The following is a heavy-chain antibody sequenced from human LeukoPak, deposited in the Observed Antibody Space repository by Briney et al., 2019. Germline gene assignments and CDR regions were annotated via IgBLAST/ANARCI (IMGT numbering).Heavy chain of an antibody. V-gene: IGHV3-21*01. J-gene: IGHJ4*02. CDR1: GFTFNSYN. CDR2: ITSSSTYM. CDR3: ARYVDIVATMEDVHFDY. D-gene: IGHD5-12*01. Sequence: GGSLRLSCAASGFTFNSYNMNWVRRAPGKGLEWVSSITSSSTYMYYADSVKGRFTISRDNARNSLYLQMNSLRAEDTAVYYCARYVDIVATMEDVHFDYWGQGTLVTVSS.